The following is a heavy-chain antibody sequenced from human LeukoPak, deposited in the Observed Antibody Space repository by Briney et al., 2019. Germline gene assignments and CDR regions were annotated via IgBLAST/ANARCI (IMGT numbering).Heavy chain of an antibody. D-gene: IGHD1-26*01. CDR1: GGSISSSSYY. Sequence: SETLSLTCTVSGGSISSSSYYWGWIRQPPGKGLEWIGSIYYSGSTYYNPSLKSRVTISVDTSKNQFSLKLNSVTAADTAVYYCARGLGTSGSYYADFDFWGQGTLVTVSS. CDR2: IYYSGST. CDR3: ARGLGTSGSYYADFDF. J-gene: IGHJ4*02. V-gene: IGHV4-39*07.